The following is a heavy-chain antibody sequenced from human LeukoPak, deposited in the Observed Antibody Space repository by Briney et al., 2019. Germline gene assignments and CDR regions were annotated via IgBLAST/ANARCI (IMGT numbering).Heavy chain of an antibody. D-gene: IGHD1-26*01. J-gene: IGHJ4*02. V-gene: IGHV3-9*01. CDR1: GFTFDDYA. Sequence: GGSLRLSCAASGFTFDDYAMHWVRQAPGKGLEWVSGISWNSGRIGYADSVKGRFTISRDNAKNSLYLQMNSLRAEDTAVYYCARDHDSGSYLDYWGQGTLVTVSS. CDR3: ARDHDSGSYLDY. CDR2: ISWNSGRI.